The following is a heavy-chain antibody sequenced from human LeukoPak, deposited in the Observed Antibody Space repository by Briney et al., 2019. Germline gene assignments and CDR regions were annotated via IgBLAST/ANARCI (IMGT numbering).Heavy chain of an antibody. Sequence: GGSLRLSCAASGFTFSSYEMNWVRQAPGKGLEWVSYISSSGSTIYYADSVKGRFTISRDNAKNSLYLQMNSLRAEDTVVYYCAREPLRGEPFDYWGQGTLVTVSS. CDR2: ISSSGSTI. CDR1: GFTFSSYE. CDR3: AREPLRGEPFDY. J-gene: IGHJ4*02. D-gene: IGHD3-10*01. V-gene: IGHV3-48*03.